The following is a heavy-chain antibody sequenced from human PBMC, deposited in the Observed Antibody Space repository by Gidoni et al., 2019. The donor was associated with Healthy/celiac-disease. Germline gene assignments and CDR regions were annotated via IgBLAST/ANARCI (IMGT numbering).Heavy chain of an antibody. V-gene: IGHV4-30-4*01. J-gene: IGHJ6*02. CDR1: GGSISRGDYY. Sequence: QVQLQESGPGLVKPSQTLSLTCTVSGGSISRGDYYWSWIRQPPGKGLEWIGYIYYRGSTYYNPSLKSRVTISVDTSKNQFSLKLSSVTAADTAVYYCARVPIWSGYGYYDYGMDVWGQGTTVTVSS. CDR2: IYYRGST. CDR3: ARVPIWSGYGYYDYGMDV. D-gene: IGHD3-3*01.